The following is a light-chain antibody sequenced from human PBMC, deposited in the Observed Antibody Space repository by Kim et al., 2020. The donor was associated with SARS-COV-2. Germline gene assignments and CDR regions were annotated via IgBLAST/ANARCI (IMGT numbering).Light chain of an antibody. J-gene: IGKJ3*01. V-gene: IGKV3-11*01. CDR3: LQRSMWPHT. Sequence: LSPGEGATLSCRASQSVRTQLAWYQQKPGQSPRLLIYDASTRASGVPARFSGSGSGTDFTLTLSSLEPEDFAVYYCLQRSMWPHTFCPGTKVDIK. CDR1: QSVRTQ. CDR2: DAS.